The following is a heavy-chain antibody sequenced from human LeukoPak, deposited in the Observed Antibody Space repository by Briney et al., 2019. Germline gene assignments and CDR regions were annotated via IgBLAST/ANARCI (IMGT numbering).Heavy chain of an antibody. CDR3: TTAVAGVITVDY. CDR1: GFPFSNAW. Sequence: PGGSLRLSCAASGFPFSNAWMSWVRQAPGKGLEWVARIKSKTDGGTIDYAGSVKGRFTISRDDSKNTLYLQLNTLKTEDTAVYYCTTAVAGVITVDYWGQGTLVTVSS. V-gene: IGHV3-15*01. J-gene: IGHJ4*02. D-gene: IGHD6-19*01. CDR2: IKSKTDGGTI.